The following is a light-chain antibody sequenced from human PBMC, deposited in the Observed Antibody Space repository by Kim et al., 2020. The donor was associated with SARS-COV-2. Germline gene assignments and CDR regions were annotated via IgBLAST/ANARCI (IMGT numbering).Light chain of an antibody. CDR3: QQSYNTPPT. CDR2: AAS. V-gene: IGKV1-39*01. CDR1: QSISSY. Sequence: ASVGDRVTITCRASQSISSYLNWYQQKPGKAPKLLIFAASSLPSGVPSRFSVSGSGTDFTLTISSLQPEDVATYYCQQSYNTPPTFGQGTKVDIK. J-gene: IGKJ1*01.